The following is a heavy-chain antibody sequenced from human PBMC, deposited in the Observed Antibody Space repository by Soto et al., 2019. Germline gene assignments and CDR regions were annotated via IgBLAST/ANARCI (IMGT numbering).Heavy chain of an antibody. CDR1: GFTFRSDS. Sequence: GGSLRLSCAASGFTFRSDSMNWVRQAPGKGLEWVSSISSSSSYIYYADSVKGRFTLSRDNAKDSLYLQMNSLKAEDTAVYYCARVGGGYQLLHAFDIWGQGTLVTVSS. CDR2: ISSSSSYI. CDR3: ARVGGGYQLLHAFDI. D-gene: IGHD2-2*01. V-gene: IGHV3-21*01. J-gene: IGHJ3*02.